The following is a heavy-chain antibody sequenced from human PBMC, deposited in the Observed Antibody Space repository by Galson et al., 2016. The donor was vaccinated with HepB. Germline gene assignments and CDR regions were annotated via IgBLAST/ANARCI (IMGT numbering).Heavy chain of an antibody. D-gene: IGHD5-18*01. CDR3: ARRDTIWYDP. CDR1: ADSIRKFSYF. V-gene: IGHV4-39*01. J-gene: IGHJ5*02. CDR2: IHYTGNT. Sequence: SETLSPTCTVSADSIRKFSYFWGWIRQPPGSGLESIGYIHYTGNTYNNPSLRGRVTRSIDTSKNEFSLNLTSVTAADTAVFFCARRDTIWYDPWGQGILVAASP.